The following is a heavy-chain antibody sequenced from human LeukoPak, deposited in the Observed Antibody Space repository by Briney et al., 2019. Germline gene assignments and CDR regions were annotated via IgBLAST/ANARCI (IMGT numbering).Heavy chain of an antibody. Sequence: PGGSLRLSCAASGFTFSSYVMSWVRQAPGKGLEWVSAISGSGCSTYYADSVKGRFTISRDNSKNTLYLQMNSLRAEDTAVYYCAKDRNTMIVVDPYDAFDIWGQGTMVTVSS. CDR2: ISGSGCST. J-gene: IGHJ3*02. V-gene: IGHV3-23*01. CDR1: GFTFSSYV. CDR3: AKDRNTMIVVDPYDAFDI. D-gene: IGHD3-22*01.